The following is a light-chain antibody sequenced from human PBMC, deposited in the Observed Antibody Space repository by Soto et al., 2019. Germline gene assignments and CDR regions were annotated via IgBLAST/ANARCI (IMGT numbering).Light chain of an antibody. V-gene: IGKV1-5*03. CDR1: QSISSW. Sequence: DIQMTQSPSTLSASVGDRVTITCRASQSISSWLAWYQQKPGKAPKLLIYKASSLESGVPSRFSGSGSGTEFTLTISSLQPDDFATYYCQQYNSPWTFGRGTKVEIK. J-gene: IGKJ1*01. CDR2: KAS. CDR3: QQYNSPWT.